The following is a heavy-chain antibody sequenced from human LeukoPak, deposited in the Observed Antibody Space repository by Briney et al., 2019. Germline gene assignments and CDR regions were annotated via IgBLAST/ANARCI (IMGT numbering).Heavy chain of an antibody. CDR2: INHSGST. V-gene: IGHV4-34*01. CDR3: ARGTGYSSSWYYFDY. Sequence: PSETLSLTCTVSGGSISSYYWSWIRQPPGKGLEWIGEINHSGSTNYNPSLKSRVTISVDTSKNQFSLKLSSVTAADTAVYYCARGTGYSSSWYYFDYWGQGTLVTVSS. CDR1: GGSISSYY. J-gene: IGHJ4*02. D-gene: IGHD6-13*01.